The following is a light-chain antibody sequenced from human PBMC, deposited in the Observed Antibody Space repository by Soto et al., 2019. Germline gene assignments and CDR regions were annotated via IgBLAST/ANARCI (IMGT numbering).Light chain of an antibody. CDR3: SSYTSSSTDV. J-gene: IGLJ1*01. Sequence: QSALTQPASVSGSPRQSITISCTGTSSDVGGYNYVSWYQQHPGKVPKLIIYDVNNRPSGVSNRFSGSKSGNTASLTISGLQAEDEADYYCSSYTSSSTDVFGTGTKVTVL. CDR2: DVN. CDR1: SSDVGGYNY. V-gene: IGLV2-14*03.